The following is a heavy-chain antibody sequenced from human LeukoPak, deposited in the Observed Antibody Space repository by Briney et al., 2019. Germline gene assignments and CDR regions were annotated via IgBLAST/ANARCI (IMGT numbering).Heavy chain of an antibody. J-gene: IGHJ4*02. CDR2: ISAYNGNT. CDR1: GYTFTSYG. Sequence: GASVKVSCKASGYTFTSYGISWVRQAPGQGLEWMGWISAYNGNTNYAQKLQGRVTMTTDTSTSTAYMELRSLRSDDTAVYYCAREERYYDSSGYYRDWGQGTLVTVSS. D-gene: IGHD3-22*01. V-gene: IGHV1-18*01. CDR3: AREERYYDSSGYYRD.